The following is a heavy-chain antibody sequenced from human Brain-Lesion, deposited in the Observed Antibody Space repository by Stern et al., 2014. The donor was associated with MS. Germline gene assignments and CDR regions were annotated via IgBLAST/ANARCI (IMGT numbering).Heavy chain of an antibody. D-gene: IGHD1-26*01. CDR2: FDPEDGET. J-gene: IGHJ4*02. V-gene: IGHV1-24*01. CDR3: ATLSPGAGGNYYRHFDY. CDR1: GYTLTELS. Sequence: QVQLVESGAEVKKPGASVKVSCKVSGYTLTELSMHWVRQAPRKGLEWMGGFDPEDGETIYAEKFQGRVTMTEDTSTDTAYMELSSLRSEDTAVYYCATLSPGAGGNYYRHFDYWGQGTLVTVSS.